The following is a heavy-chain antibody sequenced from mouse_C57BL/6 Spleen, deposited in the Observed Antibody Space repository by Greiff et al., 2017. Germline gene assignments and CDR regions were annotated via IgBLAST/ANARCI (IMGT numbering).Heavy chain of an antibody. V-gene: IGHV1-26*01. Sequence: EVQLQQSGPELVKPGASVKISCKASGYTFTDYYMNWVKQSHGKSLEWIGDINPNNGGTSYNQKFKGKATLTVDKSSSTAYMELRSLTSEDSAVYYCSRWYAGYYLYYFDYWGQGTTLTVSS. CDR3: SRWYAGYYLYYFDY. J-gene: IGHJ2*01. CDR2: INPNNGGT. CDR1: GYTFTDYY. D-gene: IGHD2-3*01.